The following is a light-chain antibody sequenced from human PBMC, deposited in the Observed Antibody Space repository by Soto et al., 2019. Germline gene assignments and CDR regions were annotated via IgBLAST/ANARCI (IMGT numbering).Light chain of an antibody. Sequence: ELVLTQSPGTLSLSPGERATLSCRASQRISNSYLAWYQQKPGQAPRLLLYDASSRATGIPDRVSGSGSGTDFTLTISRLEPEDFAVYYCQQYARPPFAFGQGTKVDI. CDR3: QQYARPPFA. CDR2: DAS. J-gene: IGKJ2*01. V-gene: IGKV3-20*01. CDR1: QRISNSY.